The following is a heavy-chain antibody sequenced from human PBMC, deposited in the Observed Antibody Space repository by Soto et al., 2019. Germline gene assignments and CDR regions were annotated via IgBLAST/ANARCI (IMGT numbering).Heavy chain of an antibody. D-gene: IGHD3-22*01. J-gene: IGHJ4*02. V-gene: IGHV3-43D*04. CDR1: GFTFGEYA. Sequence: GGSLRLSCAPSGFTFGEYAMHWVRQAPGKGLEWVSLISWDGGSTYYTDSVEGRFTISRDNSKNSVFLQMNNLRAEDTALYYCTKTQRPYYDAGGFDYWGQGTLVTVSS. CDR3: TKTQRPYYDAGGFDY. CDR2: ISWDGGST.